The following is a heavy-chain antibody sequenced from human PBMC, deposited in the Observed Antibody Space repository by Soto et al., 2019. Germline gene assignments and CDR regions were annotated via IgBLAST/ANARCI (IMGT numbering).Heavy chain of an antibody. Sequence: GGSLRLSCAASGFTFRTYWMTWVRQAPGKGLEWVANMNQDGSRKNYVESVKGRFTISRDNAKNSLYLQMDSLRAEDSAVYYCARDDIRAYYEHWGRGSLVTVS. CDR3: ARDDIRAYYEH. J-gene: IGHJ4*02. CDR2: MNQDGSRK. CDR1: GFTFRTYW. D-gene: IGHD3-22*01. V-gene: IGHV3-7*05.